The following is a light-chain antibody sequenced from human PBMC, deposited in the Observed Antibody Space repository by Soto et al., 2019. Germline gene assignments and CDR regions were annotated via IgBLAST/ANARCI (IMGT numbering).Light chain of an antibody. CDR1: QDISNY. Sequence: DIQMTQSPSSLSASVGDRVTITCQASQDISNYLNWYQQKPGKAPKLLIYDASNLETGVPSRFSGSGSGTDFTFTISSLQPEDIATYYCQQYDNLPAATFGQGTKV. CDR2: DAS. J-gene: IGKJ2*01. V-gene: IGKV1-33*01. CDR3: QQYDNLPAAT.